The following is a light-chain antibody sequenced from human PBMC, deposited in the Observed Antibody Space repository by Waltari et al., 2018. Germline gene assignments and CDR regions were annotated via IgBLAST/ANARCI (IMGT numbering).Light chain of an antibody. CDR1: ALPKHY. J-gene: IGLJ2*01. Sequence: YELTQTPSVSVSPGQTAKITCSGEALPKHYVYWYQKKPGQAPVLVILKDTERPAEVPERFCGSTSGTRVTWPFSGAQAEDEADYYCQSVDSTGSYVVFGGGTKLTVL. V-gene: IGLV3-25*03. CDR3: QSVDSTGSYVV. CDR2: KDT.